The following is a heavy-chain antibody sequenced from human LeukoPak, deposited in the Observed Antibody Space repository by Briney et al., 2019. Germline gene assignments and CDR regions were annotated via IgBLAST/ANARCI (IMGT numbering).Heavy chain of an antibody. CDR3: ARVPVDTAMVNAFDI. D-gene: IGHD5-18*01. CDR2: IYPGDSDT. J-gene: IGHJ3*02. CDR1: GYSFTSYW. Sequence: GESLKISCKGSGYSFTSYWIGWVRQMPGKGLEWMGIIYPGDSDTRYSPSFQGQVTISADKYISTAYLQWSSLKASDTAMYYCARVPVDTAMVNAFDIWGQGTMVTVSS. V-gene: IGHV5-51*01.